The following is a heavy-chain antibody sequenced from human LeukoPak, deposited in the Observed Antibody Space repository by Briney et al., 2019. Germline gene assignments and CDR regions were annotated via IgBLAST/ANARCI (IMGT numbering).Heavy chain of an antibody. V-gene: IGHV4-30-2*01. D-gene: IGHD2-2*01. CDR2: IYHSGST. CDR3: ARDLIVVVPAAPFYYYGMDV. Sequence: PSETLSLTCAVSGGSISSGGYSWSWIRQPPGKGLEWIGYIYHSGSTYYNPSLKSRVTISVDRSKNQFSLKLSSVTAADTAVYYCARDLIVVVPAAPFYYYGMDVWGQGTTVTISS. J-gene: IGHJ6*02. CDR1: GGSISSGGYS.